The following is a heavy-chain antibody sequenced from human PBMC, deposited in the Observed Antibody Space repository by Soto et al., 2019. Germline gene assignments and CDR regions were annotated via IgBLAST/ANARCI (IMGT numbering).Heavy chain of an antibody. CDR1: GFTFSSYA. D-gene: IGHD2-15*01. Sequence: GGSLRLSCAASGFTFSSYAMHWVRQAPGKGLEWVAVISYDGSNKYYADSVKGRFTISRDNSKNTLYLQMNSLRAEDTAVYYCARELRRNYCSGGSCYSGQNWFDPWGQGTLVTVSS. J-gene: IGHJ5*02. CDR2: ISYDGSNK. CDR3: ARELRRNYCSGGSCYSGQNWFDP. V-gene: IGHV3-30-3*01.